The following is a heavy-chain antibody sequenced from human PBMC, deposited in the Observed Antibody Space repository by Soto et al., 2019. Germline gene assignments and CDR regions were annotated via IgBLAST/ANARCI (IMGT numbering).Heavy chain of an antibody. CDR3: TRDRAASYNWNSKVFDY. Sequence: GGSLRLSCTASGFTFGDYAMSWFRQAPGKGLEWVGFIRSKAYGGTTEYAASVKGRFTISRDDSKSIAYLQMNSLKTEDTAVYYCTRDRAASYNWNSKVFDYWGQGTLVTVSS. V-gene: IGHV3-49*03. J-gene: IGHJ4*02. CDR1: GFTFGDYA. D-gene: IGHD1-7*01. CDR2: IRSKAYGGTT.